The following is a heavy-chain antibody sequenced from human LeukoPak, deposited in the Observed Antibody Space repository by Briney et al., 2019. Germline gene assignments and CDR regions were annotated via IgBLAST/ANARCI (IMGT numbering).Heavy chain of an antibody. CDR2: IYPGDSET. Sequence: GESLKISCKGSGYSFTSYWIGWVRQMPGKGLEWMGIIYPGDSETKYSPSFQAQVTISADKSISTAYLQWSTLQSSDTAMYYCSRQGIIGSYFDYWVQGTLVTVPS. CDR1: GYSFTSYW. D-gene: IGHD1-26*01. CDR3: SRQGIIGSYFDY. J-gene: IGHJ4*02. V-gene: IGHV5-51*01.